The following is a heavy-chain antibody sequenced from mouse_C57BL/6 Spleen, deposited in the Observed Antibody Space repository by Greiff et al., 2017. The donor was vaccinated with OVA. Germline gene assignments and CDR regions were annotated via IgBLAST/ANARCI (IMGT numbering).Heavy chain of an antibody. Sequence: EVQLQQSGPELVKPGASVKISCKASGYSFTGYYMNWVKQSPEKSLEWIGEINPSTGGTTYNQKFKAKATLTVDKSSSTAYLQLKSLTSEDSAVYYYAKARLTGYWHIEVWGTGTSVTVSS. CDR3: AKARLTGYWHIEV. J-gene: IGHJ1*03. CDR2: INPSTGGT. V-gene: IGHV1-42*01. CDR1: GYSFTGYY. D-gene: IGHD4-1*01.